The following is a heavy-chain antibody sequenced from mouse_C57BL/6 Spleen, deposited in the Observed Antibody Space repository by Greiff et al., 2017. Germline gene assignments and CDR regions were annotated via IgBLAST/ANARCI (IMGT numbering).Heavy chain of an antibody. V-gene: IGHV1-80*01. CDR2: IYPGDGDT. J-gene: IGHJ4*01. D-gene: IGHD2-4*01. CDR1: GYAFSSYW. Sequence: QVHVKQSGAELVKPGASVKISCKASGYAFSSYWMNWVKQRPGKGLEWIGQIYPGDGDTNYNGKFKGKATLTADKSSSTAYMQLSSLTSEDSAVYFCARRDYESAMDYWGQGTSVTVSS. CDR3: ARRDYESAMDY.